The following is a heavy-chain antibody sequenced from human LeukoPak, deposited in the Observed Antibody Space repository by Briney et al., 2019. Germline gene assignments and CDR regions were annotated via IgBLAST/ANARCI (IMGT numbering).Heavy chain of an antibody. CDR1: GGSFSGYY. V-gene: IGHV4-34*01. CDR2: INHSGST. D-gene: IGHD3-10*01. Sequence: SETLSLTCAVYGGSFSGYYWSWIRQPPGKGLEWIGEINHSGSTNYNPSLKSRVTISVDTSKNQFSLKLSSVTAADTAVYYCATGITMVRGVIWFDYWGQGTLVTVSS. J-gene: IGHJ4*02. CDR3: ATGITMVRGVIWFDY.